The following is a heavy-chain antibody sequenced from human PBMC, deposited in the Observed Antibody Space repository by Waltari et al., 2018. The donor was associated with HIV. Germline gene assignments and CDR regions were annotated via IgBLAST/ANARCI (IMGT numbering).Heavy chain of an antibody. CDR3: ARRQLASYYYYYGMDV. J-gene: IGHJ6*02. V-gene: IGHV5-10-1*01. Sequence: EVQLVQSGAEVKKPGESLRISCKGSGYSFTSYWISWVRQIPGKGLEWMGRIDPSDSYTNYSPSFQGHVTISADKSISTAYLQWSSLKASDTAMYYCARRQLASYYYYYGMDVWGQGTTVTVSS. D-gene: IGHD6-13*01. CDR2: IDPSDSYT. CDR1: GYSFTSYW.